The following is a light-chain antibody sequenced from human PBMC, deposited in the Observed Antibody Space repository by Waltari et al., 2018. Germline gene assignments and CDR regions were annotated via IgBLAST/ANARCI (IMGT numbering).Light chain of an antibody. CDR2: DVN. CDR1: ISAIVDYNY. CDR3: NSYTFSNTWV. V-gene: IGLV2-14*01. J-gene: IGLJ3*02. Sequence: QSALTQPASVSGSPGQSITLSYTATISAIVDYNYVSWYQQYPGKAPTLIIFDVNKRSSGVSNRFSGSKSGNTASLTISGLQAEDEADYYCNSYTFSNTWVFGGGTKLTVL.